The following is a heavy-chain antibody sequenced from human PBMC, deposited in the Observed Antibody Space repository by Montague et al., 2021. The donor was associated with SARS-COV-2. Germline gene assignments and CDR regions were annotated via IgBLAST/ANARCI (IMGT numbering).Heavy chain of an antibody. D-gene: IGHD3-22*01. Sequence: SETLSLTCTVSGGSISSSSYYWGWLRQPPGQGLEWIGSISYSWSTYSNPSIKSRVTISVDTSNNQLSLKLSSVTAADTAVYYCARFPTSYYYDSKAAPATPDAFDIWGQGTMVTVSS. CDR1: GGSISSSSYY. J-gene: IGHJ3*02. CDR2: ISYSWST. V-gene: IGHV4-39*01. CDR3: ARFPTSYYYDSKAAPATPDAFDI.